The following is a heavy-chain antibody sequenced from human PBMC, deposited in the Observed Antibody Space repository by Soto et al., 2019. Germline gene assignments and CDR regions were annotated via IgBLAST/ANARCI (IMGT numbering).Heavy chain of an antibody. D-gene: IGHD2-21*02. V-gene: IGHV3-7*01. Sequence: GGSLRLSCAASGFTFSSYWMNWVRLIPGKGLEWVAYIKPDGSATYYVDSVKGRFTISRDNAKNSLYLQMNSLRVEDTSVYYCARAGYCGPGCYYYFDYWGQGTLVTSPQ. J-gene: IGHJ4*02. CDR3: ARAGYCGPGCYYYFDY. CDR2: IKPDGSAT. CDR1: GFTFSSYW.